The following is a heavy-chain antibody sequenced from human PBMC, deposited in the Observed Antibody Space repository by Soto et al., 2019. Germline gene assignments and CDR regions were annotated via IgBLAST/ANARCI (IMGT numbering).Heavy chain of an antibody. CDR3: ARGQVVAAPL. V-gene: IGHV4-30-2*01. Sequence: QLQLQESGSGLVKPSQTLSLTCAVSGGSISSGGYYWSWILQPPGKVLEWIVYIYHSGSTYYNPSLTSRVTISVDRSKNQFSLKLSSVTAADTAVYYCARGQVVAAPLWGQGTLVPVSS. D-gene: IGHD2-15*01. J-gene: IGHJ4*02. CDR1: GGSISSGGYY. CDR2: IYHSGST.